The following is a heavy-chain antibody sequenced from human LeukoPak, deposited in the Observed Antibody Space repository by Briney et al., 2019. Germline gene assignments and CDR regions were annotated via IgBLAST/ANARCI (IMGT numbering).Heavy chain of an antibody. J-gene: IGHJ3*02. CDR3: ARDWAPIVVVIGAFDI. Sequence: ASVKVSCKASGYTFTSYGISWVRQAPGQGLEWMGWISAYNGNTNYAQKLQGRVTMTTDTSTSTAYMELRSLRSDDTAVYYCARDWAPIVVVIGAFDIWGQGTMVTVSS. V-gene: IGHV1-18*01. CDR1: GYTFTSYG. D-gene: IGHD3-22*01. CDR2: ISAYNGNT.